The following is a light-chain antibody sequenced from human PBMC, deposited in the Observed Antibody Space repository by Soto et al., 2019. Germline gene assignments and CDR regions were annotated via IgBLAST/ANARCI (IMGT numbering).Light chain of an antibody. CDR2: SNN. CDR3: AAWDDRLTGVVV. CDR1: SANIGSNT. J-gene: IGLJ2*01. V-gene: IGLV1-44*01. Sequence: QSVLTQPPSASGTPGQRVTLSCSGSSANIGSNTVTWYQQLPGTAPKLLINSNNQRPSGVPDRFSGSKSGTSASLTISGLQPDDEAEYYCAAWDDRLTGVVVFGGGTKVTVL.